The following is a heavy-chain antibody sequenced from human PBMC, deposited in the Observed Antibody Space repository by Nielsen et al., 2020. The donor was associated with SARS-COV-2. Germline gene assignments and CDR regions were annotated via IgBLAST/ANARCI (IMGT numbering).Heavy chain of an antibody. CDR1: GGSISSYY. J-gene: IGHJ4*02. CDR3: ARDSSSSHFDY. CDR2: IYYSGST. Sequence: SEILSLTCTVSGGSISSYYWSWIRQPPGKGLEWIGYIYYSGSTNYNPSLKSRVTISVDTSKNQFSLKLSSVTAADTAVYYCARDSSSSHFDYWGQGTLVTVSS. D-gene: IGHD6-6*01. V-gene: IGHV4-59*01.